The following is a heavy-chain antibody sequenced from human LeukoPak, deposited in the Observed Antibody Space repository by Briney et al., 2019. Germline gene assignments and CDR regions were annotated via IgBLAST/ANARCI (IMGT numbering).Heavy chain of an antibody. CDR1: GFTFSSYS. V-gene: IGHV3-15*01. J-gene: IGHJ4*02. CDR2: IKSKTDGGTT. D-gene: IGHD3-9*01. Sequence: PGGSLRLSCAASGFTFSSYSMNWVRQAPGKGLEWVGRIKSKTDGGTTDYAAPVKGRFTISRDDSKNTLYLQMNSLKTEDTAVYYCAKDHLQGLDILTALDYWGQGTLVTVSS. CDR3: AKDHLQGLDILTALDY.